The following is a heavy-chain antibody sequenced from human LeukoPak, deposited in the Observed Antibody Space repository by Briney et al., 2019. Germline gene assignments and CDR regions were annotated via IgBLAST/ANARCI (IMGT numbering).Heavy chain of an antibody. CDR1: GGSISSSSYY. V-gene: IGHV4-39*07. CDR2: IYYSGST. Sequence: PSETLSLTCTVSGGSISSSSYYWGWIRQPPGKGLEWIGSIYYSGSTYYNPSLKSRVTISVDTSKNQFSLKLSSVTAADTAVYYCARGYSSSCYSVRAFDIWGQGTMVTVSS. CDR3: ARGYSSSCYSVRAFDI. J-gene: IGHJ3*02. D-gene: IGHD6-13*01.